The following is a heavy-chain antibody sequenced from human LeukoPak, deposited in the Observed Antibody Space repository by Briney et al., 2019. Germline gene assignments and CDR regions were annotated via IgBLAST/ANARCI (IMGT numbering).Heavy chain of an antibody. J-gene: IGHJ3*02. CDR2: INHSGST. V-gene: IGHV4-34*01. Sequence: PSETLSLTCAVYGGSFSGYYWSWIRQPPGKGLQWIGEINHSGSTNYNPSLKSRATISVDTSKNQFSLRLSSVTAADTAVYYCASPLGRWYVLKADAFDIWGQGTMVTVSS. CDR3: ASPLGRWYVLKADAFDI. D-gene: IGHD6-13*01. CDR1: GGSFSGYY.